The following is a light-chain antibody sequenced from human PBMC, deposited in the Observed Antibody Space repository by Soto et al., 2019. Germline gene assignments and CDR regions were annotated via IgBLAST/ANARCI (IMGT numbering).Light chain of an antibody. CDR1: TRDIAGYNY. CDR2: QVT. Sequence: SVLTQPASVSGSLGQSITISCTGTTRDIAGYNYISWYQQLPGKAPKLMIYQVTIRPSGISNRFSGSKSGNTASLTISGLQAEDEADYYCNSYTSSTAYVFGTGTKVTVL. J-gene: IGLJ1*01. CDR3: NSYTSSTAYV. V-gene: IGLV2-14*01.